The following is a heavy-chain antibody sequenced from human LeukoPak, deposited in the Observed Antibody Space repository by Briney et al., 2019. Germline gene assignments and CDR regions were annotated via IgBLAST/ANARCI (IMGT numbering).Heavy chain of an antibody. J-gene: IGHJ4*02. Sequence: AGGSLRLSCAASGFTFSSYSMNWVRQAPGKGLEWVANIKQDGSEKYYVDSVKGRFTISRDNAKNSLYLQMNSLRAEDTAVYYCARDGRLLRQTKIDYWGQGTLVTVSS. V-gene: IGHV3-7*01. CDR3: ARDGRLLRQTKIDY. D-gene: IGHD1-26*01. CDR2: IKQDGSEK. CDR1: GFTFSSYS.